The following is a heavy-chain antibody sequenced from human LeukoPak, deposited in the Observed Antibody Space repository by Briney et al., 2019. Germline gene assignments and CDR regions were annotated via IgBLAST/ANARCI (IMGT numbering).Heavy chain of an antibody. CDR1: VFTFSTYV. CDR3: AKFTSGSYYDAFDY. J-gene: IGHJ4*02. D-gene: IGHD3-10*01. V-gene: IGHV3-30*02. CDR2: IRYDGSKK. Sequence: AGGSLRLPCVGSVFTFSTYVMHWVRQAPGKGLEWVAFIRYDGSKKYYADSVKGRFSNSRDNSKNTLYLQMDSLRAEDTALYYYAKFTSGSYYDAFDYWGQGTLVTVSS.